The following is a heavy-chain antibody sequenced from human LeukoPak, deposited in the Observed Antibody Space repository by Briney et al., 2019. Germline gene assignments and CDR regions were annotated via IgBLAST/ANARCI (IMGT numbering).Heavy chain of an antibody. D-gene: IGHD3-10*01. J-gene: IGHJ4*02. CDR2: ISGSGGST. CDR3: AKAWFGVPIDY. Sequence: QPGGPLRLSCAAPGFTFSSYAMSWVRQAPGKGLEWVSTISGSGGSTYYADSVKGRFTISRDNSKNTLYLQMNSLRAEDTAVYYCAKAWFGVPIDYWGQGTLVTVSS. CDR1: GFTFSSYA. V-gene: IGHV3-23*01.